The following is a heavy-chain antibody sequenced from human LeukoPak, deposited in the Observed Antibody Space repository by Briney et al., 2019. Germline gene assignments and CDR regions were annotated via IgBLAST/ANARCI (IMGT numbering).Heavy chain of an antibody. J-gene: IGHJ3*02. D-gene: IGHD1-26*01. CDR1: GGSFSGYY. V-gene: IGHV4-34*01. Sequence: SETLSLTCAVYGGSFSGYYWSWIRQPPGKGLEWIGEINHSGSTNYNPSLKSRVTISVDTSKNQFSLKLSSVTAADTAVYYCARDLAIVGAFFQTDAFDIWGQGTMVTVSS. CDR3: ARDLAIVGAFFQTDAFDI. CDR2: INHSGST.